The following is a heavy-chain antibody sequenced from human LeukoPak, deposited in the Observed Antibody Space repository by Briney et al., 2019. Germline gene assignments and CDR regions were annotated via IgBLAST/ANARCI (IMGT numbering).Heavy chain of an antibody. Sequence: ASVKVSCKASGYTFSDYSMSWVRQAPGQGLEWMGWINTKTWNPTYAQDFTGHFVFSLDTSVSTTYLQINSLKADDTAMYYCARGRYYYGSGSPRVSLDYWGQGTLVTVSS. CDR2: INTKTWNP. V-gene: IGHV7-4-1*02. D-gene: IGHD3-10*01. J-gene: IGHJ4*02. CDR3: ARGRYYYGSGSPRVSLDY. CDR1: GYTFSDYS.